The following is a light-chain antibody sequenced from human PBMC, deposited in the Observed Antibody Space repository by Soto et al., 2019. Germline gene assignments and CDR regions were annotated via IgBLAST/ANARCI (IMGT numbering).Light chain of an antibody. CDR2: DAS. J-gene: IGKJ2*01. V-gene: IGKV1-39*01. Sequence: DIQMTQSPSTLSASVGDRVTITCRASQSMSGWLAWYQQKPGKAPKLLIYDASNLESGVPSRFSGSGSGTDFTLTISSLQPEDFATYYCQQSYSSPYTFGRGTKVEI. CDR1: QSMSGW. CDR3: QQSYSSPYT.